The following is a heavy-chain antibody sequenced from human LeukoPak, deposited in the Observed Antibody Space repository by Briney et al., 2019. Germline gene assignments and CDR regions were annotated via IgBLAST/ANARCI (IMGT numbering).Heavy chain of an antibody. CDR1: GFTFSSYA. J-gene: IGHJ4*02. D-gene: IGHD4-23*01. V-gene: IGHV3-30-3*01. Sequence: GGSLRLSCAASGFTFSSYAMHWVRQAPGKGLEGVAVTSYDGSNKYYADSVKGRFTISRDNSKNTLYLQMNSLRAEDTAVYYCARDASPKGKFDYWGQGTLVTVSS. CDR3: ARDASPKGKFDY. CDR2: TSYDGSNK.